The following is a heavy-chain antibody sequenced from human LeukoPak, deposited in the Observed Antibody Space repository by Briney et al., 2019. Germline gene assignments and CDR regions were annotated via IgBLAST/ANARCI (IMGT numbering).Heavy chain of an antibody. D-gene: IGHD5-12*01. CDR1: GYSISSGYY. J-gene: IGHJ4*02. Sequence: SETLSLTCTVSGYSISSGYYWGWIRQPPGKGLEWIGSIYHSGSTYYNPSLKSRVTISVDTSKNQFSLKLSSVTAADTAVYYCARDRPGYGDYWGQGTLVTASS. CDR2: IYHSGST. V-gene: IGHV4-38-2*02. CDR3: ARDRPGYGDY.